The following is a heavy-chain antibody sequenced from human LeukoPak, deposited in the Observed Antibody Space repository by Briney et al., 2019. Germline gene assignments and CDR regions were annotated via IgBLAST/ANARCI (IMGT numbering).Heavy chain of an antibody. CDR1: GFTFSSYG. Sequence: PGGSLRLSCAASGFTFSSYGMHWVRQAPGKGLEWVSYISSSGSTIYYADSVKGRFTISRDNAKNSLYLQMNSLRAEDTAVYYCARDITTMVVAVSRLFGDAFDIWGQGTMVTVSS. V-gene: IGHV3-48*04. CDR3: ARDITTMVVAVSRLFGDAFDI. CDR2: ISSSGSTI. D-gene: IGHD2-15*01. J-gene: IGHJ3*02.